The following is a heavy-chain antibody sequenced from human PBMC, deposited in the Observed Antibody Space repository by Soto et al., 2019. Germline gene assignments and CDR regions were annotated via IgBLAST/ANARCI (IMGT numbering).Heavy chain of an antibody. V-gene: IGHV4-4*02. Sequence: QVQLQESGPGLVEPSGTLSLTCAVSGGSVSSTNWWSWVRQPPGKGLEWIGEIYHSGSTYYNPSLKSRVTFSVYKSKNQFSLRLSSVTAADTAVYFCARDRAVSARGSFDYWGQGTLVTVSS. J-gene: IGHJ4*02. CDR1: GGSVSSTNW. CDR2: IYHSGST. D-gene: IGHD6-19*01. CDR3: ARDRAVSARGSFDY.